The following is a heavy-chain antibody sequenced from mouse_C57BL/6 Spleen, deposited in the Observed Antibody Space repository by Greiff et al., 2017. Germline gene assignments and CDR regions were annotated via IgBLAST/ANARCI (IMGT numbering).Heavy chain of an antibody. J-gene: IGHJ2*01. CDR2: IYPGSGNT. Sequence: VQLQQSGPELVKPGASVKISCKASGYSFTSYYIHWVKQRPGQGLEWIGWIYPGSGNTKYNEKFKGKATLTADTSSSTAYMQLSSLTSEDSAVYYCARGGYYGSRDFDYWGQGTTLTVSS. CDR3: ARGGYYGSRDFDY. CDR1: GYSFTSYY. V-gene: IGHV1-66*01. D-gene: IGHD1-1*01.